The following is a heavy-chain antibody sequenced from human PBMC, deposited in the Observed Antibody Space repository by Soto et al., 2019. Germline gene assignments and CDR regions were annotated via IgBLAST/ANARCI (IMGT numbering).Heavy chain of an antibody. Sequence: QVQLVQSGAEVKKPGASVKVSCKASGYTFTSYAMHWVRQAPGQRVEWMGWINAGNGNTKYSQKFQGRVTITRDTSSSTDYMELSSRKAEGTGVYYWSREVAAAETWGQGTLVIGSS. V-gene: IGHV1-3*01. CDR3: SREVAAAET. CDR1: GYTFTSYA. CDR2: INAGNGNT. J-gene: IGHJ5*02. D-gene: IGHD6-25*01.